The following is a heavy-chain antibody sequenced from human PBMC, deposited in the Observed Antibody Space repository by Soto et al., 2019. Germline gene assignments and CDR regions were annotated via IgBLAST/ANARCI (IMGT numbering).Heavy chain of an antibody. CDR3: AREKAYNWNSPGYGMDV. Sequence: QVQLQESGPGLVKPSETLSLTCTVSGDSISNYYWSWIRQPPGKRLEWIGYIYYSGSTNYNPSLKSQVTISVDTSKNQFSLKLSSVTAADTAVYYCAREKAYNWNSPGYGMDVWGQGTTVTVSS. D-gene: IGHD1-7*01. CDR1: GDSISNYY. V-gene: IGHV4-59*01. J-gene: IGHJ6*02. CDR2: IYYSGST.